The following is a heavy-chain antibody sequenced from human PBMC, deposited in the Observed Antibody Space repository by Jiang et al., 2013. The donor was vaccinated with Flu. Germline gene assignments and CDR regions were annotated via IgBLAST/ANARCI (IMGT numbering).Heavy chain of an antibody. CDR2: IVVGSGNT. Sequence: SGAEVKKPGTSVKVSCKASGFTFTRSAVQWVRQARGQRLEWIGWIVVGSGNTNYAQKFQERVTITRDMSTSTAYMELSSLRSEDTAIYYCAADRDCSSTSCYPYSFDYWGQGTLVTVSS. D-gene: IGHD2-2*01. CDR1: GFTFTRSA. CDR3: AADRDCSSTSCYPYSFDY. J-gene: IGHJ4*02. V-gene: IGHV1-58*01.